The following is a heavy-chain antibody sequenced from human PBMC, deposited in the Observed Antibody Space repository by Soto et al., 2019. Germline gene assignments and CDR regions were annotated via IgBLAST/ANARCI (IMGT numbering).Heavy chain of an antibody. D-gene: IGHD3-3*01. CDR3: ARGLSYYDFWSGYKIANWFDP. V-gene: IGHV4-34*01. CDR2: INHSGST. J-gene: IGHJ5*02. Sequence: SETLSLTCAVYGGSFSGYYWSWIRQPPGKGLEWIGEINHSGSTNYNPSLKSRVTISVDTSKNQFSLKLSSVTAADTAVYYCARGLSYYDFWSGYKIANWFDPWGQGTLVTVSS. CDR1: GGSFSGYY.